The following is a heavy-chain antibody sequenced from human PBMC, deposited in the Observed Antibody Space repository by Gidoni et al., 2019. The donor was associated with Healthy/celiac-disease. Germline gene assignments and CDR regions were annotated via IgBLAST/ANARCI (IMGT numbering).Heavy chain of an antibody. CDR1: GFTFSSYA. D-gene: IGHD3-22*01. CDR3: ASEDYYDSSGYFVY. V-gene: IGHV3-30*04. Sequence: QVQLVESGGGVVQPGRSLRLSCAASGFTFSSYAMHWVRQAPGKGLEWVAVISYDGSNKYYADSVKGRFTISRDNSKNTLYLQMNSLRAEDTAVYYCASEDYYDSSGYFVYWGQGTLVTVSS. CDR2: ISYDGSNK. J-gene: IGHJ4*02.